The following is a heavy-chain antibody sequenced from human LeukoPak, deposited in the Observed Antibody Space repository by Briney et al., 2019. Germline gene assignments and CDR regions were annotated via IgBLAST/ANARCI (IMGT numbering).Heavy chain of an antibody. CDR1: GFTFSSYE. Sequence: GGSLRLSCAVSGFTFSSYEMNWVRQAPGKGLEWVSYISSSGSTKYYADSVKGRFTISRDNSKNTLFLQMNSLRAEDTAIYYCAKEGTSGWPKYYFDYWGQGTLVTVSS. V-gene: IGHV3-48*03. D-gene: IGHD6-19*01. CDR3: AKEGTSGWPKYYFDY. J-gene: IGHJ4*02. CDR2: ISSSGSTK.